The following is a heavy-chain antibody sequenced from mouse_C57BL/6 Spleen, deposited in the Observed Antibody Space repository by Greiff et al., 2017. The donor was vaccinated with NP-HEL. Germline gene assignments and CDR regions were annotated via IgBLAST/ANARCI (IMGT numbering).Heavy chain of an antibody. CDR3: TTIWDVAY. J-gene: IGHJ3*01. CDR2: IDPENGDT. CDR1: GFNIKDDY. V-gene: IGHV14-4*01. D-gene: IGHD4-1*01. Sequence: EVQLQQSGAELVRPGASVKLSCTASGFNIKDDYMHWVKQRPEQGLEWIGWIDPENGDTEYASKFQGKATITADTSSNTAYLQLRSLTSEDTAVYYCTTIWDVAYWGQGTLVTVSA.